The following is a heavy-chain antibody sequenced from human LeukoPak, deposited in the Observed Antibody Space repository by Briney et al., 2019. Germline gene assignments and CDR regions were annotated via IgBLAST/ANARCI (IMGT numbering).Heavy chain of an antibody. CDR3: AKDRLNVVRGVNDY. CDR1: GFTFNNYA. J-gene: IGHJ4*02. CDR2: ISGNGCST. D-gene: IGHD3-10*01. Sequence: GGSLRLSCAASGFTFNNYAMTWFRQAPGKGLEWVSGISGNGCSTYYADSVKGRFTISRDNSKNTLFLQMNSLRADDTAIYYCAKDRLNVVRGVNDYWGQGTLVTVSS. V-gene: IGHV3-23*01.